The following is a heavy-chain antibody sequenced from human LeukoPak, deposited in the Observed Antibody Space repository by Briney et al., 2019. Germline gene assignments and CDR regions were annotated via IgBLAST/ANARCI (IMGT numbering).Heavy chain of an antibody. CDR1: GYTFTSYV. CDR3: ATGKITMIRNHAYTRREHHAFDT. D-gene: IGHD3-22*01. Sequence: ASVKVSCKASGYTFTSYVISWVRQAPGQGLEWMGWISTYNGNTNYQQKLHGRVTMTTDTSTRTASMELSSLRSDDPAVYYCATGKITMIRNHAYTRREHHAFDTWGQGTMVTVSS. V-gene: IGHV1-18*01. J-gene: IGHJ3*02. CDR2: ISTYNGNT.